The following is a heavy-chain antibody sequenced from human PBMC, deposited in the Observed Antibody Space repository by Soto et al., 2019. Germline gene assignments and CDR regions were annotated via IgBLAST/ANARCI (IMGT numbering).Heavy chain of an antibody. J-gene: IGHJ4*02. CDR2: LYWDDDE. CDR3: AHRPRGYSYHFDS. D-gene: IGHD5-18*01. Sequence: QFTLKESGPTLVKPTETLTLTCTFSGFSLSTRGVGVGWIRQPPGKALEWLALLYWDDDEGYSPSLRSRLTISKETSKSQVVLTMTNVDPMDTATYYCAHRPRGYSYHFDSWGQGTPVTVSS. V-gene: IGHV2-5*02. CDR1: GFSLSTRGVG.